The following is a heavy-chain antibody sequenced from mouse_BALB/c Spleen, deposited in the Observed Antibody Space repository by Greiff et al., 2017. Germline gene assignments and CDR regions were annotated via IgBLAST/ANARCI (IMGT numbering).Heavy chain of an antibody. V-gene: IGHV3-6*02. CDR3: ARRFYGNYEYYAMDY. J-gene: IGHJ4*01. D-gene: IGHD2-1*01. CDR2: ISYDGSN. Sequence: EVQLQESGPGLVKPSQSLSLTCSVTGYSITSGYYWNWIRQFPGNKLEWMGYISYDGSNNYNPSLKNRISITRDTSKNQFFLKLNSVTTEDTATYDCARRFYGNYEYYAMDYWGQGTSVTVSS. CDR1: GYSITSGYY.